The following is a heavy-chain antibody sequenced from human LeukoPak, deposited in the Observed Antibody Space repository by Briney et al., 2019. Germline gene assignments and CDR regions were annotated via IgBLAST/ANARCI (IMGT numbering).Heavy chain of an antibody. CDR3: AREMATDMIDY. Sequence: ASVRVSCKASGYTLTSYGISWVRQAPGQGLEWMGWISAYNGNTNYAQKLQGRVTMTTDTSTSTAYMELRSLRSDDTAVYYCAREMATDMIDYWGQGTLVTVSS. V-gene: IGHV1-18*01. CDR2: ISAYNGNT. J-gene: IGHJ4*02. D-gene: IGHD5-24*01. CDR1: GYTLTSYG.